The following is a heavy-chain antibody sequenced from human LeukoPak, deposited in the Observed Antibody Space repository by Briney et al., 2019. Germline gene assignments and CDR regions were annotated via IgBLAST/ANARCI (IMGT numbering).Heavy chain of an antibody. Sequence: SETLSLTCAVYGGSFSGYYWSWIRQPPGKGLEWIGEINHSGSTNYNPSLKSRVTISVDTSKNQFSLKLSSVTAADTAVYYCARRNYCDSSGTAYYFDYWGQGTLVTVSS. V-gene: IGHV4-34*01. CDR3: ARRNYCDSSGTAYYFDY. J-gene: IGHJ4*02. CDR2: INHSGST. D-gene: IGHD3-22*01. CDR1: GGSFSGYY.